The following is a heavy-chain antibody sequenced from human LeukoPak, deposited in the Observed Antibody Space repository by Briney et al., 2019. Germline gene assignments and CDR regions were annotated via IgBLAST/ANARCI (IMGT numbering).Heavy chain of an antibody. J-gene: IGHJ4*02. Sequence: PGGSLRLSCAASRFTFSTYSMNWVRQAPGKGLEWVSSISSSSSYIYYADSVKGRFTISRDNAKNSLYLQMNSLRAEDTAVYYCARRGLAVAGPFDYWGQGTLVTVSS. CDR3: ARRGLAVAGPFDY. CDR1: RFTFSTYS. V-gene: IGHV3-21*01. D-gene: IGHD6-19*01. CDR2: ISSSSSYI.